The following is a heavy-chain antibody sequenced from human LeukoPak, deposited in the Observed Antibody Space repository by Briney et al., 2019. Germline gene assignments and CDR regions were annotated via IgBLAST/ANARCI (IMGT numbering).Heavy chain of an antibody. V-gene: IGHV4-34*01. J-gene: IGHJ5*02. D-gene: IGHD4-23*01. CDR1: GGSFSGYY. CDR3: ARGPATVVTPYPPWFDP. Sequence: SETLSLTCAVYGGSFSGYYWSWIRQPPGKGLEWIGEINHSGSTNYNPSLKSRVPISVDTSKNQFSLKLSSVTAADTAVYYCARGPATVVTPYPPWFDPWGQGTLVTVSS. CDR2: INHSGST.